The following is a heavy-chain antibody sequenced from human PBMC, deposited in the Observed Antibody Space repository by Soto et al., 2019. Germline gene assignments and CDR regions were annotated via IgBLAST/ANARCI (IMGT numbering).Heavy chain of an antibody. CDR2: ISGSGGST. CDR1: GFTFSSYA. Sequence: GGSLRLSCAASGFTFSSYAMSWVRQAPGKGLEWVSAISGSGGSTYYADSVKGRFTISRDNSKNTLYLQMNSLRAEDTAVYYCAKGAYYDFWSGYYYHGMDVWAQGTTVTVSS. D-gene: IGHD3-3*01. CDR3: AKGAYYDFWSGYYYHGMDV. V-gene: IGHV3-23*01. J-gene: IGHJ6*02.